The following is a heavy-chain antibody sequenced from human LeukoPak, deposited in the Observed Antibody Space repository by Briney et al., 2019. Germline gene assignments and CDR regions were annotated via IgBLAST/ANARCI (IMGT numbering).Heavy chain of an antibody. Sequence: GGSLRLSCAASEFTFSTYGMHWVRQAPGKGLEWVAVISYDGSYKFYADSVKGRFIISRDNSKSTLYLQMNSLRAEDTAVYYCARSAGEIYYYYGMDVWGQGTTVTVSS. D-gene: IGHD3-16*01. CDR2: ISYDGSYK. V-gene: IGHV3-30*03. CDR3: ARSAGEIYYYYGMDV. CDR1: EFTFSTYG. J-gene: IGHJ6*02.